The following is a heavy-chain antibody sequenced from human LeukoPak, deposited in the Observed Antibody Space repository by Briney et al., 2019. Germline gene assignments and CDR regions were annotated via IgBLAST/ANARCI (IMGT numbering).Heavy chain of an antibody. Sequence: SETLSLTCAVSGGSFSGYYWSWIRQPPGKGLEWIGEIKHSGSTNYNPSLKSRVTISVDTSKNQFSLKLSSVTAADTAVYYCARNLRTPVGYCSSTSCHTPNFDYWGQGTLVTVSS. CDR2: IKHSGST. CDR3: ARNLRTPVGYCSSTSCHTPNFDY. D-gene: IGHD2-2*02. CDR1: GGSFSGYY. J-gene: IGHJ4*02. V-gene: IGHV4-34*01.